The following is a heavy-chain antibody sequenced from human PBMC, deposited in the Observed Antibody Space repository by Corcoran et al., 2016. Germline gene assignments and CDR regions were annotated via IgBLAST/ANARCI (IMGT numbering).Heavy chain of an antibody. CDR3: ARHDHAGVVTTKFDY. CDR1: GGPISSSSYY. Sequence: QLQLQESGPGLVKPSETLSLTCTVSGGPISSSSYYWGWIRQPPGKGLEWIGSIYYSGSTYYNPSLKSRVTISVDTSKNQFALKLSSVTAADTAVYDGARHDHAGVVTTKFDYWGQGTLVTVSS. J-gene: IGHJ4*02. D-gene: IGHD4-17*01. CDR2: IYYSGST. V-gene: IGHV4-39*01.